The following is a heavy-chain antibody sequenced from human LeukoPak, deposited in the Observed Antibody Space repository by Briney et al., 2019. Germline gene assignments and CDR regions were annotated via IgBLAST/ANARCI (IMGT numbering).Heavy chain of an antibody. CDR3: ARAAYYYDSSGYLQPRSFDY. D-gene: IGHD3-22*01. J-gene: IGHJ4*02. V-gene: IGHV4-39*01. Sequence: SETLSLTCTVSGGSISNNNYYWGWIRQPPWKGLEWIGSSYYSESTYYKPSLKSRVTISVDTSKNQFSLKLNSVTAADTAVYYCARAAYYYDSSGYLQPRSFDYWGQGTLVTVSS. CDR2: SYYSEST. CDR1: GGSISNNNYY.